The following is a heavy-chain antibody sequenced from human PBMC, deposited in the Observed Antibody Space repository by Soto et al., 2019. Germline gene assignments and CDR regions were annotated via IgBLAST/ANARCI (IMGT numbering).Heavy chain of an antibody. D-gene: IGHD5-12*01. CDR1: GYTFTGHY. V-gene: IGHV1-2*02. J-gene: IGHJ6*02. Sequence: ASVKVSCKASGYTFTGHYIHWVRQAPGQGLEWMGWINPNTGGSNYAEKFKGRILMTRATSIFTTHMRLNRLPSDDTAVSYCARDLIGDGPDSYELDGWGQGTTVTVSS. CDR2: INPNTGGS. CDR3: ARDLIGDGPDSYELDG.